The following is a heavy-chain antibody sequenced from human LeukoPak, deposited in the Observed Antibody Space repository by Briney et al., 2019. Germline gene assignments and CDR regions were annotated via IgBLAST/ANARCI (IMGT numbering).Heavy chain of an antibody. CDR1: GXTFSSYD. V-gene: IGHV3-13*04. J-gene: IGHJ4*02. CDR3: VRGSKSGRPFDY. D-gene: IGHD3-10*01. Sequence: GGSLRLSCAASGXTFSSYDMHWVRQATGKGLEWVSGIGNSGDTYYRDSVKGRFTISREKAKNSLYLQMNSLRAGDTAVYYCVRGSKSGRPFDYWGQGTLVTVSS. CDR2: IGNSGDT.